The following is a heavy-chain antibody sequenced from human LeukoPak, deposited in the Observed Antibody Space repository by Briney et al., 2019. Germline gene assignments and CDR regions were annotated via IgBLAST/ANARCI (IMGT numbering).Heavy chain of an antibody. CDR1: GYTFTSYD. CDR3: ARGTLWFGDYDY. D-gene: IGHD3-10*01. CDR2: MNPNSGNT. V-gene: IGHV1-8*01. Sequence: ASVKVSCKASGYTFTSYDINWVRQATGQGLEWMGWMNPNSGNTGYAQKFQGRVTMTRNTSISTAYMELSSLRSEDTAVYCCARGTLWFGDYDYWGQGTLVTVSS. J-gene: IGHJ4*02.